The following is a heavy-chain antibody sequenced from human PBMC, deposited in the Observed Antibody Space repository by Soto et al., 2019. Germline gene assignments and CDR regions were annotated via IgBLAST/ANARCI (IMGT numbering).Heavy chain of an antibody. Sequence: QVQLQESGPGLVKPSQTLSLTCTVSGGSISSGDYYWSWIRQPPGKGLEWIGYIYYSGSTYYNPSLKSRVTISVDTSKNQFSLKLSSVTAADTAVYYCAGAMTTVTTSGDAFDIWGQGTMVTVSS. CDR3: AGAMTTVTTSGDAFDI. D-gene: IGHD4-17*01. CDR2: IYYSGST. J-gene: IGHJ3*02. V-gene: IGHV4-30-4*01. CDR1: GGSISSGDYY.